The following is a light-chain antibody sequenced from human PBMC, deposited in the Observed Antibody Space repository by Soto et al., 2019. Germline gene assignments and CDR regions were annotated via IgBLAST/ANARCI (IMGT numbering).Light chain of an antibody. CDR2: YIS. J-gene: IGKJ5*01. V-gene: IGKV3D-15*01. Sequence: EIVRTQSPATLSVSPGDTASLSCRASQSAGNFLAWYQQKPGQAPRLPIYYISTRATGIPARFSGSGSGTEFTLTVNSLQSEDSAVYYCQQHNQWPITFGQGTRLEIK. CDR3: QQHNQWPIT. CDR1: QSAGNF.